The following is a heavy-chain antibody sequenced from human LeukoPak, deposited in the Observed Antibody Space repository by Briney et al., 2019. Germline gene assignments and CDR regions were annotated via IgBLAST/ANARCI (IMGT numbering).Heavy chain of an antibody. CDR1: GGSISSHY. Sequence: KSSETLSLTCTVSGGSISSHYWSWIRQPPGKGLEWIGYIYYSGSTNYNPSLKSRVIISVDTSKNQFSLKLSSVTAADTAVYYCARETGYSSSLLDYWGQGTLVTVSS. D-gene: IGHD6-13*01. CDR2: IYYSGST. J-gene: IGHJ4*02. CDR3: ARETGYSSSLLDY. V-gene: IGHV4-59*11.